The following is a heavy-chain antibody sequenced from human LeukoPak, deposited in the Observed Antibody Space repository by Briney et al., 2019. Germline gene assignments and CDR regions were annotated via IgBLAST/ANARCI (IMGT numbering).Heavy chain of an antibody. CDR2: INPNSGGT. V-gene: IGHV1-2*02. CDR3: ARGAVYSSGWYVLDYYYYMDV. D-gene: IGHD6-19*01. Sequence: ASVKVSCKASGYTFTGYYMHWVRQAPGQGLEWMGWINPNSGGTNYAQKFQGRVTMTRDTSISTAYMELSRLRSDDTAVYYCARGAVYSSGWYVLDYYYYMDVWGKGTTVTVSS. CDR1: GYTFTGYY. J-gene: IGHJ6*03.